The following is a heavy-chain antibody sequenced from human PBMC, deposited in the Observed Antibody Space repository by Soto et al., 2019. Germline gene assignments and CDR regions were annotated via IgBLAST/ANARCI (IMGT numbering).Heavy chain of an antibody. J-gene: IGHJ4*02. D-gene: IGHD4-4*01. V-gene: IGHV3-11*01. CDR1: GFTFSDYY. CDR3: ARELGSSNYVYDY. CDR2: ISSSAGTI. Sequence: PGGSLRLSCAASGFTFSDYYMSWIRQAPGKGLEWVSYISSSAGTIYYADSVKGRFTISRDNAKNSLYLQMNSLRAEDTAVYYCARELGSSNYVYDYWGQGTLVTVSS.